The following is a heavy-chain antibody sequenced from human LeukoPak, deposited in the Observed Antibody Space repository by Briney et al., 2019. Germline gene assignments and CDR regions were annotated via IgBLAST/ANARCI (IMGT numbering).Heavy chain of an antibody. CDR3: AKRGVVIRVILVGFHKEAYYFDS. D-gene: IGHD3-22*01. CDR1: GITLSNYG. J-gene: IGHJ4*02. Sequence: PGGSLRLSCAVSGITLSNYGMSWVRQAPGKGLEWVAGISGSGGGTNYADSVQGRFTISRDNPKNTLYLQMNGLRAEDTAVYLCAKRGVVIRVILVGFHKEAYYFDSWGQGALVTVSS. CDR2: ISGSGGGT. V-gene: IGHV3-23*01.